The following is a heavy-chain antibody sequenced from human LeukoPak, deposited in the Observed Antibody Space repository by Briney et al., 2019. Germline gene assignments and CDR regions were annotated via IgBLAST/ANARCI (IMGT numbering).Heavy chain of an antibody. Sequence: PGGSLRLSCAASGFTVSSSYMSWVRQAPGKGLEWVSVIYSGGSPDYADSAKGRFTISSDNSKNTLYLQMNSLRAEDTAVYYCASRILWFGLEGRDAFDIWGQGTMVTVSS. CDR2: IYSGGSP. CDR1: GFTVSSSY. CDR3: ASRILWFGLEGRDAFDI. J-gene: IGHJ3*02. V-gene: IGHV3-66*01. D-gene: IGHD3-10*01.